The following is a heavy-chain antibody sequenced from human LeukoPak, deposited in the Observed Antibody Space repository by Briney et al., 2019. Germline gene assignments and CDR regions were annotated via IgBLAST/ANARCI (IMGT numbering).Heavy chain of an antibody. V-gene: IGHV3-33*01. J-gene: IGHJ4*02. CDR2: IWYDGSNK. Sequence: GGSLRLSCAASGFTFSSYGVHWVRQAPGKGLEWVAVIWYDGSNKYYADSVKGRFTISRDNSKNTLYLQMNSLRAEDTAVYYCARAYSSTPPRAFFDYWGQGTLVTVSS. CDR1: GFTFSSYG. D-gene: IGHD6-13*01. CDR3: ARAYSSTPPRAFFDY.